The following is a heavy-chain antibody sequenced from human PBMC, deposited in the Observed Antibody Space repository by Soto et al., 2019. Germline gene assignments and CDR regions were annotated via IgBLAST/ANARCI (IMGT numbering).Heavy chain of an antibody. D-gene: IGHD3-22*01. J-gene: IGHJ4*02. Sequence: EVQLLESGGGLVQPGGSLRLSCAASGFTFSSYAMSWVRQAPGKGLEWVSAISGSGGSTYYADSVKGRFTISRDNSKRSLYLQMNSLRAEDTAVYYCAKGEVHLIGYFDYWGQGTLVTVSS. CDR3: AKGEVHLIGYFDY. V-gene: IGHV3-23*01. CDR2: ISGSGGST. CDR1: GFTFSSYA.